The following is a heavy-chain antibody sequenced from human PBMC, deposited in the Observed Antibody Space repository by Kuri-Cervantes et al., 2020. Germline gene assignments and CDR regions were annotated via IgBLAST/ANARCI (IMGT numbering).Heavy chain of an antibody. CDR3: ARDRFQGRPPYSYGMDV. J-gene: IGHJ6*02. CDR1: GFTFSDYY. D-gene: IGHD3-16*01. V-gene: IGHV3-11*04. CDR2: IRSSFSTI. Sequence: GESLKISCASPGFTFSDYYMSWIREAPGTGLGWVSYIRSSFSTIYHADSVKGRFTIPRDNAKNSLYLPMTSLRAEDTAVYYCARDRFQGRPPYSYGMDVWGQGTTVTVSS.